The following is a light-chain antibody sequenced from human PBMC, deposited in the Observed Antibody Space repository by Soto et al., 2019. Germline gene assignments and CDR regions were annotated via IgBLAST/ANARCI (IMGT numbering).Light chain of an antibody. CDR1: SSDVGGYNY. CDR3: LSYEDTDYV. Sequence: SALAQPPSASGSPGQSVTISCAGTSSDVGGYNYVSWYQQYPGKVPKLMIYEVSERPSGVPDRFSGSKSGNTAFLTVSGLQAEDEADYYCLSYEDTDYVFGNGTKVTV. CDR2: EVS. J-gene: IGLJ1*01. V-gene: IGLV2-8*01.